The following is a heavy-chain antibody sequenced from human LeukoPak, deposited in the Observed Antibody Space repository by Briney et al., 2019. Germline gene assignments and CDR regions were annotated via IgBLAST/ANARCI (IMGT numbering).Heavy chain of an antibody. Sequence: GGSLRLSCAASGFSFSIYSLNWVRQAPGKGLEWVSYISHTGSTVSYADSVKGRFTISRDNAKNSLYLQMNSLRAEDTAMYYCAIPPLSGTGSSRPLAGIDVWGQGTTVTVSS. J-gene: IGHJ6*02. CDR3: AIPPLSGTGSSRPLAGIDV. D-gene: IGHD3-10*01. CDR2: ISHTGSTV. V-gene: IGHV3-48*04. CDR1: GFSFSIYS.